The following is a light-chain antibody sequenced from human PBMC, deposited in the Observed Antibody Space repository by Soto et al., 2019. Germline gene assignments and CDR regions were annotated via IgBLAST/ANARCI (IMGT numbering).Light chain of an antibody. Sequence: QSVLTQPPSASGTPGQRVTISCSGSSSNIGRNPVNWYLQLPGTAPKLLIYSNNQRPSGVPDRVSASKSGTSASLTISGLQSEDEADYYCATWDDSLYGMVFGGGTKDTVL. V-gene: IGLV1-44*01. CDR1: SSNIGRNP. J-gene: IGLJ2*01. CDR3: ATWDDSLYGMV. CDR2: SNN.